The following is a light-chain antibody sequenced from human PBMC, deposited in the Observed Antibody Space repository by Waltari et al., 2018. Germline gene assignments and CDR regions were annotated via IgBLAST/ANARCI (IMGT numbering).Light chain of an antibody. CDR1: QRVSSN. CDR3: QQYNNWPRT. V-gene: IGKV3-15*01. Sequence: EIVMTQSPATLSVSPGERATLACRASQRVSSNLAWYQQKPGQAPRLPIYGASTRATGIPARSSGSGSGTEFTLTISSMQSEDFAVYYCQQYNNWPRTFGQGTKVEIK. J-gene: IGKJ1*01. CDR2: GAS.